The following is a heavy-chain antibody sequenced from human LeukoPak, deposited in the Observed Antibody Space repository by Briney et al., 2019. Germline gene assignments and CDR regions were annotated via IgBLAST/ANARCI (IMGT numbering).Heavy chain of an antibody. CDR2: ISSSGDNT. CDR3: AKVKALDAVASYFDY. J-gene: IGHJ4*02. D-gene: IGHD1-1*01. V-gene: IGHV3-23*01. CDR1: GFVFSTYA. Sequence: GGSLRLSCAASGFVFSTYAMGWVRQAPGRGRVWVSSISSSGDNTYYADSVKGQFTISRDNSKNTLDLQMNSLRAEDTAMYHCAKVKALDAVASYFDYWGQGTLVTVSS.